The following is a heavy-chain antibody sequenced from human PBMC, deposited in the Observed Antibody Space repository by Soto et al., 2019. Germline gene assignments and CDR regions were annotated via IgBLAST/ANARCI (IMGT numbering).Heavy chain of an antibody. J-gene: IGHJ4*02. CDR1: GFTLSGYS. CDR3: AKVSRPSRISTPDFDY. V-gene: IGHV3-30-3*01. CDR2: ISYDGNTQ. Sequence: QVQLVESGGGVVQPGTSLRLSCAASGFTLSGYSIHWVRQAPGKGLDWVAVISYDGNTQFYGDSVKGRFIVSRDNSRNTLYLQMNNLRAEDTAVYYCAKVSRPSRISTPDFDYWGQGTLVTVSS.